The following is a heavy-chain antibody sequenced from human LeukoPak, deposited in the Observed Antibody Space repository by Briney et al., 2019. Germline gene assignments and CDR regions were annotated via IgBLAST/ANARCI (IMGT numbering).Heavy chain of an antibody. Sequence: GGSLRLSCAASRFSFSSYGMHWVRQAPGKGLEWISYISSISNTIYYADSVKGRFTISTDSAKNSLYLQMNSLRAEDTAVYYCARDGRFGLPHDYWGQGTLVTVSS. CDR3: ARDGRFGLPHDY. D-gene: IGHD3-10*01. V-gene: IGHV3-48*01. CDR1: RFSFSSYG. CDR2: ISSISNTI. J-gene: IGHJ4*02.